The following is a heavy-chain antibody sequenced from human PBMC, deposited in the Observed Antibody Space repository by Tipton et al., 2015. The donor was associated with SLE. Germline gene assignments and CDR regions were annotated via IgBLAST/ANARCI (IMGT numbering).Heavy chain of an antibody. D-gene: IGHD6-19*01. CDR3: ATNSGWLYDAFDI. Sequence: SLRLSCAVSGDSISRSNWWGWVRQPPGKGLEWIGEIYHSGSTNYNPSLKSRVTISVDKSKNQFSLKLSSVTAADTAVYYCATNSGWLYDAFDIWGQGTMVSVSS. V-gene: IGHV4-4*02. CDR2: IYHSGST. J-gene: IGHJ3*02. CDR1: GDSISRSNW.